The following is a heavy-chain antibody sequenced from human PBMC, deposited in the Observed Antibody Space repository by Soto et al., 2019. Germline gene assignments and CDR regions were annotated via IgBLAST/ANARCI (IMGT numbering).Heavy chain of an antibody. CDR2: INHSGST. CDR3: ARGYITIFGVVKSSYYYGMDV. CDR1: GGSFSGYY. D-gene: IGHD3-3*01. Sequence: LSLTCAVYGGSFSGYYWSCIRQPPWKGLEWIGEINHSGSTNYNPSLKSRVTISVDTSKNQFSLKLSSVTAADTAVYYCARGYITIFGVVKSSYYYGMDVWGQGTTVTVSS. J-gene: IGHJ6*02. V-gene: IGHV4-34*01.